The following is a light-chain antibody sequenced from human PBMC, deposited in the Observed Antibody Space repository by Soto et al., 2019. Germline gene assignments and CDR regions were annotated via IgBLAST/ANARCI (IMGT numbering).Light chain of an antibody. Sequence: QSVLTQPPSASGTPGQRVTISCSGSSSNIGRNYVYWYQQVPGTAPKLLIYSNDQRPSGVPDRFSGSKSGTSASLAISGLRSEDEADYYCAAWDDSLSGRVFGGGTKVTVL. V-gene: IGLV1-47*01. J-gene: IGLJ3*02. CDR3: AAWDDSLSGRV. CDR1: SSNIGRNY. CDR2: SND.